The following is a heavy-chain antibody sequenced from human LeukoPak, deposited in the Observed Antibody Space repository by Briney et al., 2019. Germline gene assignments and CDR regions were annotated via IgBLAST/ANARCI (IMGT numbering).Heavy chain of an antibody. V-gene: IGHV3-48*04. Sequence: GGSLRLSCAASGFTFSSYSMNWVRQAPGKGLEWVSYISSSSSTIYYADSVKGRFTISRDNAKNSLYLQMNSLRAEDTAVYYCARGLGYCSSTSCYGAFDIWGQGTMVTVSS. J-gene: IGHJ3*02. D-gene: IGHD2-2*01. CDR2: ISSSSSTI. CDR1: GFTFSSYS. CDR3: ARGLGYCSSTSCYGAFDI.